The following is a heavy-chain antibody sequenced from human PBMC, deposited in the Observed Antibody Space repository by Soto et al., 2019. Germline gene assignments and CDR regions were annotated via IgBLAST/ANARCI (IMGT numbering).Heavy chain of an antibody. J-gene: IGHJ6*03. CDR3: AKGSRSSPIYYYYYMDV. D-gene: IGHD1-26*01. CDR1: GFTFSSYA. CDR2: ISGSGGST. V-gene: IGHV3-23*01. Sequence: EVQLLESGGGLVQPGGSLRLSCAASGFTFSSYAMSWVRQAPGKGLEWVSAISGSGGSTYFADSVKGRFTISRDNSKNTLYLQRNSLRAEDTAVYYCAKGSRSSPIYYYYYMDVWGKGTTVTVSS.